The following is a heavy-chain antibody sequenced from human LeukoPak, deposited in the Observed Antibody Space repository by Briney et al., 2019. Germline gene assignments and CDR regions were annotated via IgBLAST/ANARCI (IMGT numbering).Heavy chain of an antibody. CDR2: IYYSGST. J-gene: IGHJ4*02. CDR3: ARAGMAAADY. D-gene: IGHD6-13*01. CDR1: GGSISSSSYY. V-gene: IGHV4-39*07. Sequence: PSETLSLTCTVSGGSISSSSYYWGWIRQPPGKGLEWIESIYYSGSTNYNPSLKSRVTISVDKSKNQFSLKLSSVTAADTAVYYCARAGMAAADYWGQGTLVTVSS.